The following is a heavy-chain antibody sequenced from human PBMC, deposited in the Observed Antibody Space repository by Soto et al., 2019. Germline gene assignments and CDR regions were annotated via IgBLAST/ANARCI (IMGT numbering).Heavy chain of an antibody. CDR3: ARDSGYRYGPLHY. J-gene: IGHJ4*02. CDR1: GFTFSSYS. V-gene: IGHV3-48*01. D-gene: IGHD5-18*01. Sequence: GGSLRLSCAASGFTFSSYSMNWVRQAPGKGLEWVSYISSSSSTIYYADSVKGRFTISRDNAKNSLYLQMNSLRAEDTALYYCARDSGYRYGPLHYWGQGTLVTVSS. CDR2: ISSSSSTI.